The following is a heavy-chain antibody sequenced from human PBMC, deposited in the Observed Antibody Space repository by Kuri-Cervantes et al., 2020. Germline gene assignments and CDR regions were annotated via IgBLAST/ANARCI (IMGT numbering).Heavy chain of an antibody. V-gene: IGHV3-30-3*01. CDR1: GFTFSSYA. CDR3: AKETTGYSYGNLDY. Sequence: GGSLRLSCAASGFTFSSYAMHWVRQAPGKGLEWVAVISYDGSNKYCADSVKGRFTISRDNSKNTLYLQMNSLRAEDTAVYYCAKETTGYSYGNLDYWGQGTLVTVSS. D-gene: IGHD5-18*01. CDR2: ISYDGSNK. J-gene: IGHJ4*02.